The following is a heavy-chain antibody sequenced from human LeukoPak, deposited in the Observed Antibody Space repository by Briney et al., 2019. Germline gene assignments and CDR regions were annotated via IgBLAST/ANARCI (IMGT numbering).Heavy chain of an antibody. Sequence: SETLSLTCTVSGGSISSSSYYWGWIRQPPGKGLEWIGSIYYSGSTYYNPSLKSRVTISVDTSKNQFSLKLSSVTAADTAVYYCARAYSSSYWYFDLWGRGTLVTVSS. V-gene: IGHV4-39*01. CDR3: ARAYSSSYWYFDL. CDR1: GGSISSSSYY. D-gene: IGHD6-6*01. J-gene: IGHJ2*01. CDR2: IYYSGST.